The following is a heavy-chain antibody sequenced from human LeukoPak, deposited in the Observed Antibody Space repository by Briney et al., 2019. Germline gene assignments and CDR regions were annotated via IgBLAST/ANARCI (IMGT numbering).Heavy chain of an antibody. V-gene: IGHV5-51*01. CDR3: ASDNWNDGHNAFDF. Sequence: GESLKISCQVSAYSLPTHWIAWVRQMPGKGLEWLGLIYPANSDTRYNPSFQGQVTISTDKSINTAYQQWSSLKASDTAIYYCASDNWNDGHNAFDFWGQGTLVTVSS. CDR1: AYSLPTHW. CDR2: IYPANSDT. D-gene: IGHD1-1*01. J-gene: IGHJ3*01.